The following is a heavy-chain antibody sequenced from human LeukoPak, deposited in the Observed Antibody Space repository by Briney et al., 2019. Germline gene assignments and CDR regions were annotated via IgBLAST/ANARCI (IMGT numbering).Heavy chain of an antibody. CDR2: IYYSGST. CDR3: ARTDSGGYYNPD. J-gene: IGHJ4*02. CDR1: GGSISSYY. Sequence: SSETLSLTCTVSGGSISSYYWSWIRQPPGKGLEWIGYIYYSGSTNYNPSLKSRVTISVDTSKNLFSLTLSSVTAADTAVYYCARTDSGGYYNPDWGQGTLVTVTS. V-gene: IGHV4-59*12. D-gene: IGHD3-22*01.